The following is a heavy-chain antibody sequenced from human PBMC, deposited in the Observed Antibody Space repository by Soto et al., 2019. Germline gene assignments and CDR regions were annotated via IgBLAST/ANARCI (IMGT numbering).Heavy chain of an antibody. D-gene: IGHD6-13*01. J-gene: IGHJ6*02. CDR2: INPNSGGT. Sequence: ASVKVSCKAAGYTFTGYYMHWVRQAPGQGLEWMGWINPNSGGTNYAQKFQGWVTMTRDTSISTAYMELSRLRSDDTAVYYCARMRTSSSWPYYQYYGMDVWGQGTTVTVFS. V-gene: IGHV1-2*04. CDR3: ARMRTSSSWPYYQYYGMDV. CDR1: GYTFTGYY.